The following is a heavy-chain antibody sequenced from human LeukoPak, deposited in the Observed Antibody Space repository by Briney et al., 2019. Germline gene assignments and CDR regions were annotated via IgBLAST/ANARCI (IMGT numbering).Heavy chain of an antibody. Sequence: KAPETLSLTSTVSGGSISSYYWSWLPQPPGKGLEWIGHIYYSGSTNYNPSLKSRVTISVDTSKNQFSLKLSSVTAADTAVYYCARVVVPASTHAFDIWGQGTMVTVSS. CDR3: ARVVVPASTHAFDI. CDR2: IYYSGST. J-gene: IGHJ3*02. V-gene: IGHV4-59*01. CDR1: GGSISSYY. D-gene: IGHD2-2*01.